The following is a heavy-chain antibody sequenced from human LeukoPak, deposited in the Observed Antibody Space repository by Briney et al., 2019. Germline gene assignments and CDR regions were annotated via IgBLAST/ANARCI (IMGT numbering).Heavy chain of an antibody. CDR2: IYYSGNTICYSGNT. D-gene: IGHD3-3*01. V-gene: IGHV4-39*01. CDR3: YYNSGGRPH. Sequence: SETLSLTCTVSGGSISSSGYYWGWIRQPPGKGLEWIGSIYYSGNTICYSGNTNYNPSLKSRVTISVDTSKNQFSLKIRSVSAADTALYYCYYNSGGRPHWGQGVLVTVSS. J-gene: IGHJ4*02. CDR1: GGSISSSGYY.